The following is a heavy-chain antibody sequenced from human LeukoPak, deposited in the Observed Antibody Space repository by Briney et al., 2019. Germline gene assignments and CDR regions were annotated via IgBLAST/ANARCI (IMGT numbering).Heavy chain of an antibody. Sequence: RASETLSLTCTVSGGSISSYYWSWIRQPPGKGLEWIGYIYYSGSTNYNPSLKSRVTISVDTSKNQFSLKLSSVTAADTAVYYCAGHTYSSGWYPGDWFDPWGQGTLVTVSS. D-gene: IGHD6-19*01. CDR1: GGSISSYY. J-gene: IGHJ5*02. CDR3: AGHTYSSGWYPGDWFDP. V-gene: IGHV4-59*08. CDR2: IYYSGST.